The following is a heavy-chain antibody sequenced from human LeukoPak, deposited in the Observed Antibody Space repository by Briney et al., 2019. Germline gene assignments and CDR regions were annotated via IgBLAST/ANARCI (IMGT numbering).Heavy chain of an antibody. J-gene: IGHJ4*02. D-gene: IGHD6-13*01. CDR1: GFTFSSFA. V-gene: IGHV3-23*01. Sequence: GGSLRLSCAVSGFTFSSFAMSWVRQAPGKGLEWVSIIGDSGVSTNYADSVKGRFTISRDNSKNTLYLQMNSLRAEDTAVYYCATRISSRWNYFDYWGQGTLVTVSS. CDR3: ATRISSRWNYFDY. CDR2: IGDSGVST.